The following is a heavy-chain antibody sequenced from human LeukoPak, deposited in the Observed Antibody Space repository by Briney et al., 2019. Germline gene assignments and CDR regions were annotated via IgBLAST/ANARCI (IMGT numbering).Heavy chain of an antibody. CDR2: ISGSGGST. V-gene: IGHV3-23*01. CDR1: GFTFSSYA. J-gene: IGHJ4*02. D-gene: IGHD1-26*01. CDR3: AKGVAAYVVGAATADY. Sequence: GGSLRLSCAASGFTFSSYAMSWVRQAPGKGLEWVSAISGSGGSTYYADSVKGRFTISRDNSKNTLYLQMNSLRAEDTAVYYCAKGVAAYVVGAATADYWGQGTLVTVSS.